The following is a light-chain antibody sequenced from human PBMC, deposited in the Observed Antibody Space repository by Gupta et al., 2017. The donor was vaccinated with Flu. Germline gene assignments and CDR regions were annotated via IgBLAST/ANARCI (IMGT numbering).Light chain of an antibody. CDR3: QYYSDDSRT. Sequence: DIQMTQSPSTLSASVGDRVTITCRASQSIDRWLAWYQQKPGKAPKLLIYRASNLESGVPLRFSGSGSGTEFTLTINSLQPDDVATYYCQYYSDDSRTFGQGTKVDVK. V-gene: IGKV1-5*03. J-gene: IGKJ1*01. CDR2: RAS. CDR1: QSIDRW.